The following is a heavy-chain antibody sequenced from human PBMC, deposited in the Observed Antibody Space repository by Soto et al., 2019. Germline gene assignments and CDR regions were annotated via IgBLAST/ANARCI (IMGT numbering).Heavy chain of an antibody. V-gene: IGHV3-7*03. J-gene: IGHJ4*02. Sequence: PGGSLRLSCAVSGFTFSNYWMSWVRQAPGKGLEWVANIKRDGSEKYYVDSVKGRFTISRDNAKNSLYLQMNSLRADDTAVYYCAREHYESSGYYSGGGFEDYWGQGTQVTAPQ. CDR2: IKRDGSEK. D-gene: IGHD3-22*01. CDR1: GFTFSNYW. CDR3: AREHYESSGYYSGGGFEDY.